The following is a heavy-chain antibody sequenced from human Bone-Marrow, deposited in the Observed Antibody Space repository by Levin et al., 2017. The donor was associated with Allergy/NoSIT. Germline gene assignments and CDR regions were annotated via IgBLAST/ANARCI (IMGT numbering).Heavy chain of an antibody. CDR3: ARVRGWESGIY. J-gene: IGHJ4*02. D-gene: IGHD1-26*01. Sequence: PSETLSLTCTVSGYSISSGYYWGWIRQPPGKGLEWIGSIYHSGSTYYNPSLKSRVTISVDTSKNQFSLKLSSVTAADTAVYYCARVRGWESGIYWGQGTLVTVSS. CDR1: GYSISSGYY. CDR2: IYHSGST. V-gene: IGHV4-38-2*02.